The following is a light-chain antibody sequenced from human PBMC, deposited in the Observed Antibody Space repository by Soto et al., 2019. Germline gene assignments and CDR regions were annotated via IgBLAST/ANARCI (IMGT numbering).Light chain of an antibody. V-gene: IGKV3-15*01. CDR3: HQYNKWPSFT. CDR1: QSVSNN. Sequence: EIVMTQSPGTLSVSPGERATLLCRASQSVSNNLAWYQQKPGQAPRLLIYDASTRATGIPARFSGSGSGTEFTLTIISLQSEEYAVYFCHQYNKWPSFTFGPGTQVGIK. CDR2: DAS. J-gene: IGKJ3*01.